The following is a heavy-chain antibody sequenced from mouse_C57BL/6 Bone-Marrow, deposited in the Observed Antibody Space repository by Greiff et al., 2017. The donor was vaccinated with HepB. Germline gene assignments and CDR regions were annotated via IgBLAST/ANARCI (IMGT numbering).Heavy chain of an antibody. J-gene: IGHJ1*03. CDR3: ARELSSYGYFDV. V-gene: IGHV1-47*01. D-gene: IGHD1-1*01. CDR1: GYTFTTYP. CDR2: FHPYNDDT. Sequence: QVHVKQSGAELVKPGASVKMSCKASGYTFTTYPIEWMKQNHGKSLEWIGNFHPYNDDTKYNEKFKGKATLTVEKSSSTVYLELSRLTSDDSAVYYCARELSSYGYFDVWGTGTTGTVSS.